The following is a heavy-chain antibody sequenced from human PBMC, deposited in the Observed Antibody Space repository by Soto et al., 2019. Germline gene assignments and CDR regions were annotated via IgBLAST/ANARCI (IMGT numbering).Heavy chain of an antibody. CDR1: GFTFSTYS. CDR2: IISSSDTI. Sequence: EVQLVESGGGLVQPGGSLRLSCAASGFTFSTYSMNWVRQAPGKGLEWVSYIISSSDTIYYADSVKGRFTISRDNAKNSLDLQRECLRAEVTAVYYCAGGGVAASSGGAFDVWGQGTMVSVSS. D-gene: IGHD2-15*01. CDR3: AGGGVAASSGGAFDV. V-gene: IGHV3-48*01. J-gene: IGHJ3*01.